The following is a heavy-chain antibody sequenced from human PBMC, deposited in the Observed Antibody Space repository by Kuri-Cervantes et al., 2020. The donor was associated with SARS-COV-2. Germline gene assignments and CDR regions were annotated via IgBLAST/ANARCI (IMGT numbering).Heavy chain of an antibody. J-gene: IGHJ6*03. Sequence: GSLRLSCTVSGGSISSSSYYWGWIRQPPGKGLERIGSIYYSGSTYYNPSLKSRVTISVDTSKNQFSLKLSSVTAADTAVYYCARRSYYDFFTGYYIPFYMDAWGKGTTVTVSS. CDR1: GGSISSSSYY. CDR3: ARRSYYDFFTGYYIPFYMDA. CDR2: IYYSGST. V-gene: IGHV4-39*07. D-gene: IGHD3-9*01.